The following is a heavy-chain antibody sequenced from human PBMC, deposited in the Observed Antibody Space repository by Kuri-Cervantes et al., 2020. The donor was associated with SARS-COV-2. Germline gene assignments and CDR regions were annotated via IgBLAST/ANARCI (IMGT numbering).Heavy chain of an antibody. CDR1: GYTFTSYA. Sequence: ASVKVSCKASGYTFTSYAMHWVRQAPGQGLEWMGWINTATGNTHYSQKFQGRVTITRDTAASTEFMELNSLRSEDTAVYYCAREVGYCDSGRCYGLDAFDIWGQGTMVTVSS. J-gene: IGHJ3*02. CDR3: AREVGYCDSGRCYGLDAFDI. CDR2: INTATGNT. V-gene: IGHV1-3*04. D-gene: IGHD2-2*01.